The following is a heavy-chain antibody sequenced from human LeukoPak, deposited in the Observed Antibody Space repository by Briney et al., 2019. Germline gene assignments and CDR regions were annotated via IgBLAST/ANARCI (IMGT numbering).Heavy chain of an antibody. V-gene: IGHV3-23*01. CDR2: ISSSGAKT. CDR3: AKDGHYDSSGFTLLY. CDR1: GFTFTNYA. Sequence: GGSLRLSCAASGFTFTNYAITWVRQAPGKGLEWVPTISSSGAKTYYADSVRGRFTISRDNSKNTLYLQMNSLRAEDTAVYYCAKDGHYDSSGFTLLYWGQGTLVTVSS. D-gene: IGHD3-22*01. J-gene: IGHJ1*01.